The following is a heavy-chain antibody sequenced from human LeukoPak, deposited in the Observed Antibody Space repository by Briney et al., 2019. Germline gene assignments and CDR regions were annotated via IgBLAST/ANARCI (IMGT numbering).Heavy chain of an antibody. J-gene: IGHJ4*02. CDR1: GGTFSSYA. Sequence: SEKVSCKASGGTFSSYAISWVRQPPGQGLEWMGGIIPIFGTANYAQKFQGRVTITADESTSTAYMELSSLRSEDTAVYYCARATYSSGWFHLQYFDYWGQGTLVTVSS. CDR3: ARATYSSGWFHLQYFDY. D-gene: IGHD6-19*01. V-gene: IGHV1-69*13. CDR2: IIPIFGTA.